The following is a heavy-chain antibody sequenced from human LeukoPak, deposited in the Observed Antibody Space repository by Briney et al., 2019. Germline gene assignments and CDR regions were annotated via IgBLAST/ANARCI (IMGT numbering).Heavy chain of an antibody. J-gene: IGHJ4*02. CDR1: GYTFTGYY. CDR2: INPNSGGT. Sequence: ASVKVSCKASGYTFTGYYMHWVRQAPGQGLEWMGRINPNSGGTNYAQKFQGRVTLTRDTSTSTVYMELSSLRSEDTAVYYCARDHEGATTYWGQGTLVTVSS. D-gene: IGHD1-26*01. CDR3: ARDHEGATTY. V-gene: IGHV1-2*06.